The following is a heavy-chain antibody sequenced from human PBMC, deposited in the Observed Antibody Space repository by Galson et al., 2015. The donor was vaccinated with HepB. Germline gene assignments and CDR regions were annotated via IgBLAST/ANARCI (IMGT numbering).Heavy chain of an antibody. D-gene: IGHD2-15*01. CDR2: IIPIFGTA. V-gene: IGHV1-69*13. CDR3: ARGPWVVAALTHYYYMDV. Sequence: SVKVSCKASGGTFSSYAISWVRQAPGQGLEWMGGIIPIFGTANYAQKFQGRVTITADESTSTAYMELSSLRSEDTAVYYCARGPWVVAALTHYYYMDVWGKGTTATVSS. CDR1: GGTFSSYA. J-gene: IGHJ6*03.